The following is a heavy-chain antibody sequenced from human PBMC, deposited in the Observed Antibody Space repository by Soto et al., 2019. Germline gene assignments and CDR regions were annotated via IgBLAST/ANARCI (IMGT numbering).Heavy chain of an antibody. CDR3: ARVLGLARYYYYYGMVV. CDR1: GFTFSSYE. Sequence: EVQLVESGGGLVQPGGSLRLSCAASGFTFSSYEMNWVRQAPGKGLEWVSYISSSGSTIYYADSVKGRFTISRDNAKNSLYLQMNSLRAEDTAVYYCARVLGLARYYYYYGMVVWGQGTTVTVSS. CDR2: ISSSGSTI. D-gene: IGHD6-19*01. V-gene: IGHV3-48*03. J-gene: IGHJ6*02.